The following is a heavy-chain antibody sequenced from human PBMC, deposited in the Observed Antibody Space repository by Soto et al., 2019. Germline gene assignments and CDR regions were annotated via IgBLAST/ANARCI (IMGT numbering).Heavy chain of an antibody. V-gene: IGHV1-69*01. CDR1: GGTFSSYA. Sequence: QVQLVQSGAEVKKPGSSVKVSCKASGGTFSSYAISWGRQAPGQGLAWMGGFIPIFGTANFAQKFQGRVTITADESTSTAYMELSSLRSEDTAGYCWASGLSSAGLDYWGQGTLVTVSS. D-gene: IGHD6-13*01. CDR2: FIPIFGTA. CDR3: ASGLSSAGLDY. J-gene: IGHJ4*02.